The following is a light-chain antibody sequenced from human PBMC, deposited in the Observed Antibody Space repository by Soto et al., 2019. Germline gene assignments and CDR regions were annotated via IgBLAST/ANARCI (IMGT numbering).Light chain of an antibody. Sequence: EIFLTQSPDTLSLSPGERATLTCRASQSVTNYIAWYQQRHGQAPRLLIYDASNRATGVPAMFSGSRSGTDFIITISDLEPADFGLYYCQQRLNWPPGFGQGTKVEIK. CDR3: QQRLNWPPG. CDR1: QSVTNY. J-gene: IGKJ1*01. CDR2: DAS. V-gene: IGKV3-11*01.